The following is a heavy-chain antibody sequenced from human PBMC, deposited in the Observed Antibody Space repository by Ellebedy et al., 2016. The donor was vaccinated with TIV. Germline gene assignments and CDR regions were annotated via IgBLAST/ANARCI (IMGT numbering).Heavy chain of an antibody. D-gene: IGHD3-9*01. CDR2: ISGSGGST. V-gene: IGHV3-23*01. CDR1: GFTFSSYA. J-gene: IGHJ4*02. CDR3: AKDPGGDYDILTGYYKNLDY. Sequence: GESLKISXAASGFTFSSYAMSWVRQAPGKGLEWVSAISGSGGSTYYADSVKGRFTISRNNSKNTLYLQMNSLRAEDTAVYYCAKDPGGDYDILTGYYKNLDYWGQGTLVTVSS.